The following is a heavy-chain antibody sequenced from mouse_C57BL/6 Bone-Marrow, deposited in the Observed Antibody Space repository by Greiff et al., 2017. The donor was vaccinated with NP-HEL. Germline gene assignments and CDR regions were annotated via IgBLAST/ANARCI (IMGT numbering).Heavy chain of an antibody. CDR3: ARGIYYYGSSPLYDY. Sequence: QVQLQQSGAELVRPGTSVKMSCKASGYTFTNYWIGWAKQRPGHGLEWIGDIYPGGGYTNYNEKFKGKATLTADKSSSTAYMQFSSLTSEDSAIYYCARGIYYYGSSPLYDYWGQGTTLTVSS. D-gene: IGHD1-1*01. CDR1: GYTFTNYW. J-gene: IGHJ2*01. V-gene: IGHV1-63*01. CDR2: IYPGGGYT.